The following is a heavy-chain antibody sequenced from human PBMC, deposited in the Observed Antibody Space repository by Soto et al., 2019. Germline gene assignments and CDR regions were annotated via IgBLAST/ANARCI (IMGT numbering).Heavy chain of an antibody. CDR1: GFTFDDYA. Sequence: PGGSLRLSCAASGFTFDDYAMHWVRQAPGKGLEWVSGISWNSYNIDYADSVKGRFTISRDNAKNFLYLQMNSLRADDTAFYYCAKDSRYCSSTTCYTFDCWGQGTLVTVSS. D-gene: IGHD2-2*01. J-gene: IGHJ4*02. V-gene: IGHV3-9*01. CDR3: AKDSRYCSSTTCYTFDC. CDR2: ISWNSYNI.